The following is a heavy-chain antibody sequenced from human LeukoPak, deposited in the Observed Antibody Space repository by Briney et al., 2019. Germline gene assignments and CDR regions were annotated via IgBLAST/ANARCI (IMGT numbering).Heavy chain of an antibody. V-gene: IGHV4-61*01. CDR3: ARLGTVLLWFGESPPPDY. J-gene: IGHJ4*02. CDR1: GGSVSSGSYY. Sequence: SETLSLTCTVSGGSVSSGSYYWSWIRQPPGKGLEWIGYIYYSGSTNYNPSLKSRVTISVDTSKNQFSLKLSSVTAADTAVYYCARLGTVLLWFGESPPPDYWGQGTLVTVSS. CDR2: IYYSGST. D-gene: IGHD3-10*01.